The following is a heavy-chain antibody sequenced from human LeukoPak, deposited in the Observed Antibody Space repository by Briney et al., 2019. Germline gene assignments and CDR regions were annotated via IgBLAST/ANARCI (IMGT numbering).Heavy chain of an antibody. J-gene: IGHJ5*02. Sequence: ASVKVSCKASGYTFTDYYIHWVRQAPGQGLEWMGWINPDNGGTNYAQRFQGRVTMTRDTSISTVYMDLSRLRSDDTAVFYCTREARVSNWFDPWGQGTQVTVSS. D-gene: IGHD4-23*01. CDR3: TREARVSNWFDP. V-gene: IGHV1-2*02. CDR2: INPDNGGT. CDR1: GYTFTDYY.